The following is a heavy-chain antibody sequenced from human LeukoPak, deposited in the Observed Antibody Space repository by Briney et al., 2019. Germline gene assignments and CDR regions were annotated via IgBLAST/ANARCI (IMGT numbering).Heavy chain of an antibody. CDR3: AKLTGRIAGAYFDY. CDR1: GFSFSSYA. J-gene: IGHJ4*02. Sequence: GGSLRLSCAASGFSFSSYAMSWVRQAPGKGLEWVSAIGGSGGSTYHADSVKGRFTISRDNSENTLDLQMSSLRAEDTAVYYCAKLTGRIAGAYFDYWGQGTLVTVSS. V-gene: IGHV3-23*01. CDR2: IGGSGGST. D-gene: IGHD6-19*01.